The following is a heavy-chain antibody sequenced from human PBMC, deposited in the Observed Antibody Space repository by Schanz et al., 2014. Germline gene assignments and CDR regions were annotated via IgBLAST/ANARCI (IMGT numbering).Heavy chain of an antibody. CDR3: AGGEYQLLYGN. D-gene: IGHD2-2*02. Sequence: EEQLVESGGSLVQPGGSLRLSCAASGFTFRSYSMNWVRQAPGKGLEWISYISSTSRATYYADSVKGRFTISRDNAKNSLFLQMNSLRAEDTAVYYCAGGEYQLLYGNWGQGTLXNVSS. V-gene: IGHV3-48*01. CDR2: ISSTSRAT. CDR1: GFTFRSYS. J-gene: IGHJ4*02.